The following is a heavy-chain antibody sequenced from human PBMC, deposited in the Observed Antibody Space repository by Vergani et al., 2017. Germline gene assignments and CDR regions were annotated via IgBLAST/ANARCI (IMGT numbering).Heavy chain of an antibody. Sequence: QVQLPESGPGLVKPSETLYLICDVSGYSISSGYYWGWIRQPPEKGLEWIGSIYHTGSTYYNPSLKSRLTISVDTSKNQFSLRLCSVTAADTAVYYCARVGWLLVFPVFWGQGTLVTVSS. D-gene: IGHD2-15*01. CDR2: IYHTGST. V-gene: IGHV4-38-2*01. CDR3: ARVGWLLVFPVF. J-gene: IGHJ4*02. CDR1: GYSISSGYY.